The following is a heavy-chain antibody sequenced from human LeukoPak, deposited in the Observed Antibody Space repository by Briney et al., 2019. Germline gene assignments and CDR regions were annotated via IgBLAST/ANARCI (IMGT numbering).Heavy chain of an antibody. CDR3: ARDPSAHIAESDYYYYYMDV. Sequence: TVKVSCKASGGTFSSYAISWVRQAPGQGFEWMGGIIPIFGTANYAQKFQGRVTITADESTSTAYMELSSLRSEDTAVYYCARDPSAHIAESDYYYYYMDVWGKGTTVTVSS. V-gene: IGHV1-69*01. CDR2: IIPIFGTA. D-gene: IGHD2-21*01. J-gene: IGHJ6*03. CDR1: GGTFSSYA.